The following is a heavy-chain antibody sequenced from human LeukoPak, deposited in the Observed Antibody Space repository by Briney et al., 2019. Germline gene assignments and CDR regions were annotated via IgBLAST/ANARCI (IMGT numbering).Heavy chain of an antibody. J-gene: IGHJ4*02. CDR3: ARDYGGSSPFDY. V-gene: IGHV3-48*01. D-gene: IGHD4-23*01. Sequence: GGSLRLSCAASGFTFSYYSMNWVRQAPGKGLEWVSYISDSSSTIYYADSVKGRFTISRDNAKNSLYLRMNSLRAEDTAVYYCARDYGGSSPFDYWGQGTLVTVSS. CDR1: GFTFSYYS. CDR2: ISDSSSTI.